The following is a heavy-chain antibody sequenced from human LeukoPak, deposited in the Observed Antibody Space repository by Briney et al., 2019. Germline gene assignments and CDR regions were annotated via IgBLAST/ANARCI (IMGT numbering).Heavy chain of an antibody. Sequence: PGGSLRLSCAASGFTFSSYAMSWVRQAPGKGLEWVSAISGSDGSTYYADSVKGRFTISRDNSKNTLYLQMNSLRAEDTAVYYCAKGLSISRLYWFDPWGQGTLVTVSS. CDR3: AKGLSISRLYWFDP. D-gene: IGHD3-3*02. J-gene: IGHJ5*02. V-gene: IGHV3-23*01. CDR1: GFTFSSYA. CDR2: ISGSDGST.